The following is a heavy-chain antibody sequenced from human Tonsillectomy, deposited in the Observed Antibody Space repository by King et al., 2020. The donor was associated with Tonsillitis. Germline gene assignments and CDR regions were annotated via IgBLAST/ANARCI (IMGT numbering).Heavy chain of an antibody. V-gene: IGHV4-39*01. Sequence: VQLQESGPRLVKPSETLSLTCTVSGGSISSSSYYWGWIRQPPGKGMEYIGNIYYTGSTYYNPSLKSRVTISVDTSKNQFSLKLSSVTVADTAVYYCARLLWFGEGNWGQGTLVTVSS. J-gene: IGHJ4*02. CDR2: IYYTGST. CDR1: GGSISSSSYY. CDR3: ARLLWFGEGN. D-gene: IGHD3-10*01.